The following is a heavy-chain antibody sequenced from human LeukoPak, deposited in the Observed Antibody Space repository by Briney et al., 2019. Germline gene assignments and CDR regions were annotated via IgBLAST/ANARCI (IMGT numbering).Heavy chain of an antibody. D-gene: IGHD3-3*01. CDR3: ARHRPKYYDFWSGPRPPFDP. J-gene: IGHJ5*02. CDR2: IYYSGTT. Sequence: PSETLSLTCTVSGGSISSSSYYWGWIRHPPGKGLEWIGSIYYSGTTYYNPSLKSRVTISVDTSKNQFSLKLSSVTAADTAVYYCARHRPKYYDFWSGPRPPFDPWGQGTLVTVSS. V-gene: IGHV4-39*01. CDR1: GGSISSSSYY.